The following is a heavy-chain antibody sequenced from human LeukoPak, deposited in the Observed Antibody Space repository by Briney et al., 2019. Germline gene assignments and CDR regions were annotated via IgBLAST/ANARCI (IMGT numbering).Heavy chain of an antibody. CDR3: VRFYYDFWSGYSDY. J-gene: IGHJ4*02. V-gene: IGHV3-7*01. Sequence: PGGSLRLSCAASGFTFSSYWMSWVRQAPGKGLEWVANKKQDGSKKYYVDSVKGRFTISRDNAKNSLYLQMNSLRAEDTAVYYCVRFYYDFWSGYSDYWGQGTLVTVSS. CDR2: KKQDGSKK. CDR1: GFTFSSYW. D-gene: IGHD3-3*01.